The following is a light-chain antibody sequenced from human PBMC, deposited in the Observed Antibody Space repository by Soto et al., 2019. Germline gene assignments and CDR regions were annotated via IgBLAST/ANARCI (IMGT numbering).Light chain of an antibody. CDR3: LSYTTISTYV. V-gene: IGLV2-14*03. CDR1: SSDIGIFNY. CDR2: AVS. J-gene: IGLJ1*01. Sequence: QSVLTQPASVSGSPGQSITISCTGTSSDIGIFNYVSWYQQHPGKAPKLIIYAVSNRPSGVSNRFSASKSGNTASLTISGLQTEDEADYYCLSYTTISTYVFGTGTKVTVL.